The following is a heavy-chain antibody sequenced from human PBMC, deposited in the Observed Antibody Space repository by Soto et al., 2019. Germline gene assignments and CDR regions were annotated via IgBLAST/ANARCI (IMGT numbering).Heavy chain of an antibody. Sequence: EVQILESGGGLVQPGGSLRLSCTASGFTFSTFDMTWVWQAPGKGLEWVSVISVKDNRTYYTDSVKGRFTISRDNSKNMLFLQMDSLRVDDTAVYYCVKGNWGDYWGQGTLVTVSS. V-gene: IGHV3-23*01. CDR1: GFTFSTFD. J-gene: IGHJ4*02. CDR3: VKGNWGDY. D-gene: IGHD3-16*01. CDR2: ISVKDNRT.